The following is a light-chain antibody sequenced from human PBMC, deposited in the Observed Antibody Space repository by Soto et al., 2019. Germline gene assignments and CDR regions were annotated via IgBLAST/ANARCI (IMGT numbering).Light chain of an antibody. V-gene: IGLV1-44*01. Sequence: QSVLTQPPSASGTPGQRVTISCSGSSSNIGSNTVNWYQQLPGTAPKLLIYYDNLLPSGVSDRFSGSKSGTSASLAISGLQSEHEADYYCAAWDDSLSVVVFGGGTKLTVL. CDR1: SSNIGSNT. CDR3: AAWDDSLSVVV. CDR2: YDN. J-gene: IGLJ2*01.